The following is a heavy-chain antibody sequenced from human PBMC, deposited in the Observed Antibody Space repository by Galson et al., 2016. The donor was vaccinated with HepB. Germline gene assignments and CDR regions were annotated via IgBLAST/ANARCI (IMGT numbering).Heavy chain of an antibody. V-gene: IGHV4-34*01. J-gene: IGHJ4*02. CDR1: GGSFSGYS. Sequence: SETLSLTCAVSGGSFSGYSWSWIRQSPGEGLEWIGEINDGGSTNFNPSLKSRVTMSVDTSKSQFSLKLSTVTAADTAIYYCARRLLTATTPFYFHYWGQGALVTVSS. D-gene: IGHD1-26*01. CDR3: ARRLLTATTPFYFHY. CDR2: INDGGST.